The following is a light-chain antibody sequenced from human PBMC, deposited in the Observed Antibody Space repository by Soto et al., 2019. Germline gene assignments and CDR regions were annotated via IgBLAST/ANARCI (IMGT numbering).Light chain of an antibody. CDR2: GAS. CDR3: QQFNVWHRT. J-gene: IGKJ1*01. V-gene: IGKV3-15*01. CDR1: QSVSSS. Sequence: EIVLTQSPGTLSLSPGERATLSCRASQSVSSSLAWYQQKPGQAPRLLIYGASTRATDIPARFSGSGSGTEFALTINSLQSEDFAVYFCQQFNVWHRTFGQGTKVDIK.